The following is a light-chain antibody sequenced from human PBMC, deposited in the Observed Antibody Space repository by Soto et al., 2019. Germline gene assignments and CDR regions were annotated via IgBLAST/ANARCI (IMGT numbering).Light chain of an antibody. V-gene: IGKV3-20*01. CDR1: QNLGDGR. CDR3: QEHASI. Sequence: VLTQSPGTLSLSPGERATLSCRANQNLGDGRLAWYQQKPGQPPTLPIYDASTRATGIPDRFSGSGSGTDFTLTISRLEPEDFAVYYCQEHASIFGQGTRLEI. J-gene: IGKJ5*01. CDR2: DAS.